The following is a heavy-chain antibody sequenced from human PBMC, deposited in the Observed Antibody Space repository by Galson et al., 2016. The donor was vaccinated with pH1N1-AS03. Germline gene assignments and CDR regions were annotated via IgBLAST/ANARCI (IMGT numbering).Heavy chain of an antibody. CDR3: ASHREYSNYDSYYYDYMDV. CDR1: GGTIKTYA. CDR2: INPIFGVT. V-gene: IGHV1-69*04. Sequence: SVKVSCKASGGTIKTYAINWVRQAPGHGLEWMGRINPIFGVTNYAQKFRSRFTITADISTSTVYMDLSALRFEDTAVYYCASHREYSNYDSYYYDYMDVWGKGTPVTVSS. J-gene: IGHJ6*03. D-gene: IGHD3-9*01.